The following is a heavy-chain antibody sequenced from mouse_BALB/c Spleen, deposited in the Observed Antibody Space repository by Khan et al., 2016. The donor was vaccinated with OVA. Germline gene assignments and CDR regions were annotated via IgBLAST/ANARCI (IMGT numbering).Heavy chain of an antibody. Sequence: QVQLKESGPGLVAPSQSLSITCTVSGFSLTSYGVHWVRQPPGKGLEWLGVIWAGGNTNYNSALMSRLSISKDNSNSQVSLKMNSLQTDDTAMFYCARRGDYYFDYWGQGTTLTVSS. D-gene: IGHD3-3*01. CDR2: IWAGGNT. CDR3: ARRGDYYFDY. J-gene: IGHJ2*01. CDR1: GFSLTSYG. V-gene: IGHV2-9*02.